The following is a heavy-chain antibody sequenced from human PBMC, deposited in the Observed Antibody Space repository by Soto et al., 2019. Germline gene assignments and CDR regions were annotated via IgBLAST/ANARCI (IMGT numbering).Heavy chain of an antibody. J-gene: IGHJ4*02. Sequence: PXGSLRLSCAASGFTFSSYAMHWVRQAPGKGLEWVAVISYDGSNKYYADSVKGRFTISRDNSKNTLYLQMNSLRAEDTAVYYCARGVPDYWGQGTLVTVSS. D-gene: IGHD1-1*01. CDR2: ISYDGSNK. CDR3: ARGVPDY. CDR1: GFTFSSYA. V-gene: IGHV3-30-3*01.